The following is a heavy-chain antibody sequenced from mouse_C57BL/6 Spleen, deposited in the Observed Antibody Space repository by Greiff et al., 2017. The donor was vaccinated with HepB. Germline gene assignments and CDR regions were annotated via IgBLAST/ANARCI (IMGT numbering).Heavy chain of an antibody. Sequence: VQLQESGAELARPGASVKLSCKASGYTFTSYGISWVKQRTGQGLEWIGEIYPRSGNTYYNEKFKSKATLTVDKSSSTAYMQLSSLTSEDSAVYYCAREAQATRYFDYWGQGTTLTVSS. CDR1: GYTFTSYG. J-gene: IGHJ2*01. CDR3: AREAQATRYFDY. CDR2: IYPRSGNT. V-gene: IGHV1-81*01. D-gene: IGHD3-2*02.